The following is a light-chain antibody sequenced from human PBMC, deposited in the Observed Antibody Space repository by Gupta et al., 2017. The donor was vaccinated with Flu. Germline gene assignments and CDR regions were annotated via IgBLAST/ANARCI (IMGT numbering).Light chain of an antibody. J-gene: IGKJ4*01. CDR1: QSVSNN. Sequence: FPATLSVSPGERATRACRASQSVSNNLAWYQQKPGQAPRLLIYDASNTATGIPPRFSGSGSGTEFTLTSSSVQSEDFAVYCWQQDDDWPTFGGGTTVGIK. V-gene: IGKV3-15*01. CDR2: DAS. CDR3: QQDDDWPT.